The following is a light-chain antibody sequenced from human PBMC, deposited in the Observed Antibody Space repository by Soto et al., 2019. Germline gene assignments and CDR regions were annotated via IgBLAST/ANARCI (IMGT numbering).Light chain of an antibody. Sequence: EIVLTQSPATLSLSPGERATLSCRASQSVSSYLAWYQQKPGQAPRLLIYDASNRATAIPARFSGSGSGTDFTLTISSLEPEDFAVYYCQQRRIGPPTFGQGPRLEIK. J-gene: IGKJ5*01. CDR2: DAS. V-gene: IGKV3-11*01. CDR3: QQRRIGPPT. CDR1: QSVSSY.